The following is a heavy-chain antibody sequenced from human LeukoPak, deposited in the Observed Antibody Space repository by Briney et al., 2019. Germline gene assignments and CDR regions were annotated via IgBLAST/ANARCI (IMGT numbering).Heavy chain of an antibody. D-gene: IGHD3-22*01. CDR1: GGTFSSYA. CDR3: ARGKYYDSSGYLCLKGFDY. V-gene: IGHV1-69*01. Sequence: AASVKVSCKASGGTFSSYAISWVRQAPGQGLEWMGGIIPIFGTANYAQKFQGRVTITADESTSTAYMELSSLRSEDTAVYYCARGKYYDSSGYLCLKGFDYWGQGTLVTVSS. CDR2: IIPIFGTA. J-gene: IGHJ4*02.